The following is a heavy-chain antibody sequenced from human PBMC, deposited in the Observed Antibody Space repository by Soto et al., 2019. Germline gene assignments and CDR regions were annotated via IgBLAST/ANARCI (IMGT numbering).Heavy chain of an antibody. CDR2: ISAYNGNT. CDR1: GYTFTSYG. D-gene: IGHD2-15*01. Sequence: ASVKVSCKASGYTFTSYGISWVRQAPGRGLEWMGWISAYNGNTNYAQKLQGRVTMTTDTSTSTAYMELRSLRSDDTAVYYCARDEGSAGGNPYYYYYGMDVWGQGTTVTVSS. CDR3: ARDEGSAGGNPYYYYYGMDV. J-gene: IGHJ6*02. V-gene: IGHV1-18*01.